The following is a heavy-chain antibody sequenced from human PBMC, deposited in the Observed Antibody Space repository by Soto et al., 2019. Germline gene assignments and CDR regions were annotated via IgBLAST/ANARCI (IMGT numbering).Heavy chain of an antibody. CDR1: GGSISSYY. CDR2: IYYSGST. Sequence: QVQLQESGPGLVKPSETLSLTCTVSGGSISSYYWSWIRQPPGKGLEWIGYIYYSGSTNYNPSLKXXVXIXADTSKNQFSLKLSSVTAADTAVYYCARNGGYDLDYWGQGTLVTVSS. D-gene: IGHD5-12*01. J-gene: IGHJ4*02. CDR3: ARNGGYDLDY. V-gene: IGHV4-59*08.